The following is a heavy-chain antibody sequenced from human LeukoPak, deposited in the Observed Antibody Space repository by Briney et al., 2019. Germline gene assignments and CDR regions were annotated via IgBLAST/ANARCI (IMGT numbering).Heavy chain of an antibody. CDR1: GGSISSGGYY. CDR3: ARDVNSYGSEGTL. D-gene: IGHD5-18*01. J-gene: IGHJ4*02. V-gene: IGHV4-31*03. Sequence: SETLSLTCTVSGGSISSGGYYWSWIRQHPGKGLEWIGYIYYSGSTYYNPSLKSRVTISVDTSKNQFSLKLSSVTAADTAVYYCARDVNSYGSEGTLWGQGTLVTVSS. CDR2: IYYSGST.